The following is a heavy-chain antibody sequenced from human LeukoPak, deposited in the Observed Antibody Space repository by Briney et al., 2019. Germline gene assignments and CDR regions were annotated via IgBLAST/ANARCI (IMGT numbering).Heavy chain of an antibody. J-gene: IGHJ4*02. CDR1: GGSFSGYY. CDR2: INHSGST. Sequence: SETLSLTCAVYGGSFSGYYWSWIRQPPGKGLEWIGEINHSGSTNYNPSLKSRVTISVDTSKSQFSLKLSSVTAADTAVYYCARTRDFWNGYFDYWGQGTLVTVSS. D-gene: IGHD3-3*01. CDR3: ARTRDFWNGYFDY. V-gene: IGHV4-34*01.